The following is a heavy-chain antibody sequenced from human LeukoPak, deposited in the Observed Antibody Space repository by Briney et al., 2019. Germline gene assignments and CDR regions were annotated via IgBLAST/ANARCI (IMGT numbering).Heavy chain of an antibody. CDR3: ARDVRDLGELDY. Sequence: ASVKVSCKASGYTFTSYDINWVRQATGQGLEWMGWVNPNSGNTGYAQKFQGRVTMTRNTSISTAYMELSSLRSEDTAVYYCARDVRDLGELDYWGQGTLVTVSS. CDR1: GYTFTSYD. D-gene: IGHD3-10*01. V-gene: IGHV1-8*01. CDR2: VNPNSGNT. J-gene: IGHJ4*02.